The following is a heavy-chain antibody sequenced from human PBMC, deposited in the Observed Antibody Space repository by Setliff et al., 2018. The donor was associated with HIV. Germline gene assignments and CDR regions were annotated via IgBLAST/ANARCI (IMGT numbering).Heavy chain of an antibody. D-gene: IGHD3-22*01. CDR2: IYYSGST. J-gene: IGHJ4*02. CDR3: ARSPIYYDSSGQSRGPFDY. V-gene: IGHV4-31*03. CDR1: GGSISSGGYY. Sequence: SETLSLTCTVSGGSISSGGYYWSWIRQHPGKGLERFGYIYYSGSTYCNPSLKSRVTISVDTSKNRFSLKLSSVTAADTAVYYCARSPIYYDSSGQSRGPFDYWGQGTLVTVSS.